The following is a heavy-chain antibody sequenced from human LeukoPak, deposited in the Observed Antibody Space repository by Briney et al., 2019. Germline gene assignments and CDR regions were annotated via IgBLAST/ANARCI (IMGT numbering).Heavy chain of an antibody. J-gene: IGHJ4*02. Sequence: GESLKISCKGSGYTFTSYWIGWVRQMPGKGLEWIGVINPGNSDTRYSPSFQGQVTISADKSITTAYLQWSSLKASDTAMYYCARLRWAAGDGYYFDYWGQGTPVTVSS. CDR1: GYTFTSYW. CDR3: ARLRWAAGDGYYFDY. V-gene: IGHV5-51*01. D-gene: IGHD6-13*01. CDR2: INPGNSDT.